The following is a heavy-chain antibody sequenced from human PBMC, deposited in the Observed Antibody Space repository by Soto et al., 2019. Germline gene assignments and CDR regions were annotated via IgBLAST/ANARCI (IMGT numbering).Heavy chain of an antibody. CDR1: GSTFDTYA. Sequence: ASVKVSCKASGSTFDTYAFNWVRQAPGQGLQWMGGVIPIYGTPSHAQRFQGRVPIIADKSTTTAYMELSSLKSDATAVYYCAGGGSIYGVFDPWGQGTLVTVSS. V-gene: IGHV1-69*06. CDR3: AGGGSIYGVFDP. CDR2: VIPIYGTP. J-gene: IGHJ5*02. D-gene: IGHD3-3*01.